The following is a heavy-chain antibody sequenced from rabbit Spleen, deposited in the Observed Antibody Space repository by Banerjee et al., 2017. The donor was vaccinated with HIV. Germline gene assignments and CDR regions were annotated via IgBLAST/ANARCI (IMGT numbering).Heavy chain of an antibody. CDR2: IYAGSSGYT. J-gene: IGHJ6*01. D-gene: IGHD8-1*01. CDR3: ARDSGSSFSSYGMDL. V-gene: IGHV1S45*01. CDR1: GFDLSSYYY. Sequence: QELLEESGGDLVKPEGSLTLTCTASGFDLSSYYYMCWVRQAPGKGLEWIACIYAGSSGYTYYASWATGRFTCSKTSSTTVTLQMTSLTAADTATYFCARDSGSSFSSYGMDLWGPGTLVTVS.